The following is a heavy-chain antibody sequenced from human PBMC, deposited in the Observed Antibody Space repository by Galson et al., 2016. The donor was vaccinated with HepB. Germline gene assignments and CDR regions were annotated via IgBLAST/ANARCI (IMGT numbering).Heavy chain of an antibody. CDR3: ARPPRGGSYLYFDY. V-gene: IGHV3-7*01. CDR2: IKQDRSEK. Sequence: SLRLSCAASGFTFSSYWMSWVRQAPGKGLEWVANIKQDRSEKYYVDSVKGRFTISRDNAKNSLYLQMNSLRAEDTAVYYCARPPRGGSYLYFDYWGQGTLVTVSS. CDR1: GFTFSSYW. D-gene: IGHD1-26*01. J-gene: IGHJ4*02.